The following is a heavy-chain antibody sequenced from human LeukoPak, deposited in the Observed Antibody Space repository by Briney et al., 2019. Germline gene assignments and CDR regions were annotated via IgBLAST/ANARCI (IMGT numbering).Heavy chain of an antibody. V-gene: IGHV3-30*04. CDR3: ARENTMYYYDSSGYLGWFDP. J-gene: IGHJ5*02. D-gene: IGHD3-22*01. CDR2: ISYDGSNK. Sequence: GGSLRLSCAASGFTFSSYAMHWVRQAPGKGLEWVAVISYDGSNKCYADSVKGRFTISRDNSKNTLYLQMNSLRAEDTAVYYCARENTMYYYDSSGYLGWFDPWGQGTLVTVSS. CDR1: GFTFSSYA.